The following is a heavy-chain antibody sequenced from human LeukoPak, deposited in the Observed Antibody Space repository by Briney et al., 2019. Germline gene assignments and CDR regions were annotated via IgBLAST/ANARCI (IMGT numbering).Heavy chain of an antibody. Sequence: SETLSLTCTVSGGSIRSFFWSWLRQPPGKPLEWLGHIYHTGSTNYNPSFKSRLTISVDTSKNQFSLKLNSVTAADTAVYYCATRPDIAATGPGWFDPWGQGTLVTVSS. V-gene: IGHV4-59*12. D-gene: IGHD6-13*01. J-gene: IGHJ5*02. CDR3: ATRPDIAATGPGWFDP. CDR2: IYHTGST. CDR1: GGSIRSFF.